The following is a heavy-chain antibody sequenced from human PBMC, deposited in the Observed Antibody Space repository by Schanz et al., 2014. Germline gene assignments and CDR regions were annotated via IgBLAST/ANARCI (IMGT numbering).Heavy chain of an antibody. V-gene: IGHV1-2*06. CDR1: GGTFSSYT. J-gene: IGHJ5*02. CDR3: ARESGSHPEWFQP. D-gene: IGHD2-15*01. CDR2: ISPSSGGT. Sequence: QVQLVQSGAEVKKPGASVKVSCKASGGTFSSYTISWVRQAPGQGLEWMGLISPSSGGTNYAQNFQGRVATTKDTSIKTLSMVLSTQASDGTAVYGYARESGSHPEWFQPWGQGTLVTVSS.